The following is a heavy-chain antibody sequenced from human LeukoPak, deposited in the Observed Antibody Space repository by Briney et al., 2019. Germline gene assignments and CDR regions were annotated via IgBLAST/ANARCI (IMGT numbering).Heavy chain of an antibody. D-gene: IGHD6-19*01. V-gene: IGHV3-23*01. Sequence: GGSLRLSCAASGFIFTTYAMGWIRQAPGKGLEWVSGISDNSGSTYYADSVKGRFTISRDNFKNTLHLQLNSLRSEDTAVYYCARDYGGSSGWYLLDNFDYWGQGTLVTVSS. CDR3: ARDYGGSSGWYLLDNFDY. CDR2: ISDNSGST. J-gene: IGHJ4*02. CDR1: GFIFTTYA.